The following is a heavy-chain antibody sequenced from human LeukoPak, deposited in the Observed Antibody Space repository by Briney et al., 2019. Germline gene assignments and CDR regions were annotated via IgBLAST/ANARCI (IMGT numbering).Heavy chain of an antibody. CDR1: GYTFTSYY. D-gene: IGHD5-12*01. CDR2: INPSGGST. CDR3: ARAGGGYSGYDTLGY. V-gene: IGHV1-46*01. J-gene: IGHJ4*02. Sequence: ASVKVSCKASGYTFTSYYMHWVRQAPGQGLEWMGIINPSGGSTSYAQKFQGRVTMTRDMSTSTVYMELSSLRSEDTAVYYCARAGGGYSGYDTLGYWGQGTLVTVSS.